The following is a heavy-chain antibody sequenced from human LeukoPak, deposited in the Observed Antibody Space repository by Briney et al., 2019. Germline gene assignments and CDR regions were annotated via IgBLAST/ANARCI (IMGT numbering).Heavy chain of an antibody. CDR2: IHYSGST. CDR1: GFTVSSYY. J-gene: IGHJ4*02. Sequence: GSLRLSCAASGFTVSSYYWSWIRQPPGKGLEWIGYIHYSGSTNYNPSLKSRVTISVDTSKNQFSLKLSSVTAADTAVYYCARAGAGKLFDYWGQGTLVTVSS. D-gene: IGHD1-26*01. CDR3: ARAGAGKLFDY. V-gene: IGHV4-59*02.